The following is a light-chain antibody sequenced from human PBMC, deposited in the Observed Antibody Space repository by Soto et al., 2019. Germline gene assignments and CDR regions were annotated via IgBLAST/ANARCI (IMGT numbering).Light chain of an antibody. Sequence: DVQMTQSPSTLSASVGDSVTITCRASQSVNNWLAWYQQKPGKAPRLLIYDASKLQSGVPASFSGSESGTEFTLTIASLQPDDFATYYCQQYYNYSTFGQGTKVDIK. J-gene: IGKJ1*01. CDR1: QSVNNW. CDR2: DAS. V-gene: IGKV1-5*01. CDR3: QQYYNYST.